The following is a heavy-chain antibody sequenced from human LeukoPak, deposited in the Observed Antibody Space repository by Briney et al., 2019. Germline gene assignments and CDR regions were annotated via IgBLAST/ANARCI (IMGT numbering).Heavy chain of an antibody. CDR3: AKDYSTPGDY. J-gene: IGHJ4*02. V-gene: IGHV3-23*01. D-gene: IGHD6-13*01. CDR2: ISGSGGST. CDR1: GFTFSGYA. Sequence: WGSLRLSCAASGFTFSGYAMSWVRQAPGKGLEWVSAISGSGGSTCYADSVKGRFTISRDNSMNTLYLQMNSLRAEDTAVYYCAKDYSTPGDYWGQGTLVTVSS.